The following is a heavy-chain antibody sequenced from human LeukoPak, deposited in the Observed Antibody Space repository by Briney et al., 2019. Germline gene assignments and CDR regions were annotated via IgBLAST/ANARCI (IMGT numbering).Heavy chain of an antibody. CDR3: TTLEGIAVAGPLLH. Sequence: GGSLRLSCAASGFNFRNYWMHWVRQAPGKGLVWVSRIKSKTDGGTTDYAAPVKGRFTISRDDSKNTLYLQMNSLKTEDTAVYYCTTLEGIAVAGPLLHWGQGTLVTVSS. D-gene: IGHD6-19*01. CDR2: IKSKTDGGTT. V-gene: IGHV3-15*07. CDR1: GFNFRNYW. J-gene: IGHJ4*02.